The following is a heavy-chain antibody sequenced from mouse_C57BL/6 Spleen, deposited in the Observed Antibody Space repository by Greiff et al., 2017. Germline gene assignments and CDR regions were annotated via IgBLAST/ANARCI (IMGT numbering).Heavy chain of an antibody. Sequence: QVQLQQSGAELVKPGASVKMSCKASGYTFTTYPIEWMKQNHGKSLEWIGNFHPENDDTKYNEKFKGKATLTVDKSSSTVYLERSRLTSDDSDVYDCARSGDYDQGAWFAYWGQGTLVTVSA. J-gene: IGHJ3*01. CDR1: GYTFTTYP. D-gene: IGHD2-4*01. V-gene: IGHV1-47*01. CDR3: ARSGDYDQGAWFAY. CDR2: FHPENDDT.